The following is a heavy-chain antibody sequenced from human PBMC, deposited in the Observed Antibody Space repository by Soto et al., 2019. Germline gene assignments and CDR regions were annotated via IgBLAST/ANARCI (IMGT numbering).Heavy chain of an antibody. D-gene: IGHD4-4*01. Sequence: EVHLLQSGGGLGQPGGSLTLSCAASGFTFNNFAMTWVRQAPGKGLEWVSSVRSGGDNPWYADSVKGRFTISRDNPKNTLYLHMNILSAADTAVYYYANVQIPQSNYGGGYLIDCWGQGTLVTVSS. V-gene: IGHV3-23*01. CDR3: ANVQIPQSNYGGGYLIDC. CDR2: VRSGGDNP. J-gene: IGHJ4*02. CDR1: GFTFNNFA.